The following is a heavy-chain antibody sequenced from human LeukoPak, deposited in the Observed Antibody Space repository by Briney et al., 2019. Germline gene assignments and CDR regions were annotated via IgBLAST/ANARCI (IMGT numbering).Heavy chain of an antibody. CDR3: AKVKSSLTLIGA. Sequence: PGGSLRLSCAASGFLFSRCAMSWVRQAPGKGLDWVSSISGAGDIAHYAESVKGRFTISRDNSGNTLYVQMDSLRAEDTAVYYCAKVKSSLTLIGAWGQGTLVTVSS. J-gene: IGHJ5*02. V-gene: IGHV3-23*01. D-gene: IGHD2-8*01. CDR1: GFLFSRCA. CDR2: ISGAGDIA.